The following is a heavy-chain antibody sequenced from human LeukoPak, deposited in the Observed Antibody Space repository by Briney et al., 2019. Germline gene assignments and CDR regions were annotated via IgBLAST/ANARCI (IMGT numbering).Heavy chain of an antibody. J-gene: IGHJ5*02. CDR3: ASGSFARGGFDP. D-gene: IGHD2-21*01. Sequence: SETLSLPCAAYGGSFSSYYLSWVRQPPGKGLEWIGEINHSGSTNYNPSLKSRVTISLDTSKNQFSLKLSSVTAAATAVHYCASGSFARGGFDPWGQGTLVTVSS. CDR2: INHSGST. CDR1: GGSFSSYY. V-gene: IGHV4-34*01.